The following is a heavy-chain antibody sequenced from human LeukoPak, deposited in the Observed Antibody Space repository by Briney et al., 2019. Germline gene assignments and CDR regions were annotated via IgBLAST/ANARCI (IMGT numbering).Heavy chain of an antibody. Sequence: PSETLSLTCAVYGGSFSGYYWSWIRQPPGKGLEWIGEINHSGSTNYNPSLKSRVTISVDTSKNQFSLNLSSVTAADTAIYYCARLGYDSSGYYPYFDYWGQGTLVTVSS. CDR2: INHSGST. V-gene: IGHV4-34*01. CDR3: ARLGYDSSGYYPYFDY. CDR1: GGSFSGYY. J-gene: IGHJ4*02. D-gene: IGHD3-22*01.